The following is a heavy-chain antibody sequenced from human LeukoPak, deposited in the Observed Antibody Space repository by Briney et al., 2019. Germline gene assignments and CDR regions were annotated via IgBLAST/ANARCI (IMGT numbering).Heavy chain of an antibody. CDR1: GESFSAYY. CDR3: ARVKDSGSYSWNFED. Sequence: SETLSLTCAVYGESFSAYYWSWIRQPPGKGLEWIGEINHSGSTNYNPSLKSRVTISVDTSKNQFSLKLSSVTAADTAVYYCARVKDSGSYSWNFEDWGQGTLVIVSS. D-gene: IGHD1-26*01. CDR2: INHSGST. V-gene: IGHV4-34*01. J-gene: IGHJ1*01.